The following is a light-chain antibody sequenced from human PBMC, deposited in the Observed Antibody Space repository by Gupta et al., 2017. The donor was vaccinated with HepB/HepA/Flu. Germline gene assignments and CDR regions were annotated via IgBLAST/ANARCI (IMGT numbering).Light chain of an antibody. J-gene: IGKJ3*01. V-gene: IGKV1-12*02. CDR2: SAF. CDR3: QQANKFPYT. CDR1: EGVSGW. Sequence: DVQMTQSPSSVSASIGDTVTITCRASEGVSGWLAWYQQKPGKAPKLLISSAFTLQSGVPSRFSGTGSGTDFALTITNLQPDDYATYYCQQANKFPYTFGPGT.